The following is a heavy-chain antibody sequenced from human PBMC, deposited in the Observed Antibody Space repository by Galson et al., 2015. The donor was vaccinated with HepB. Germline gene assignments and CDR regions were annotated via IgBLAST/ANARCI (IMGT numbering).Heavy chain of an antibody. Sequence: SVKVSCKASGYTFTSYGISWVRQAPGQGLEWMGWISAYNGNTNYAQKLQGRVTMTTDTSTSTAYMELRSLRSDDTAVYYCAGENRGIAAARGWFDPWGQGTLVTVSS. CDR1: GYTFTSYG. CDR2: ISAYNGNT. J-gene: IGHJ5*02. D-gene: IGHD6-13*01. V-gene: IGHV1-18*01. CDR3: AGENRGIAAARGWFDP.